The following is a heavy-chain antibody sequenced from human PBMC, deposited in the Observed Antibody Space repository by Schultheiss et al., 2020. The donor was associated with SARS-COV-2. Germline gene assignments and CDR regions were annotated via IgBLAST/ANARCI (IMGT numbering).Heavy chain of an antibody. CDR3: ARKGAGVDY. V-gene: IGHV3-11*06. Sequence: GESLKISCAASGFTFSDYYMSWIRQAPGKGLEWVSYISSSSSYTNYADSVKGRFTISRDNAKNSLYLQMNSLRAEGTAVYYCARKGAGVDYWGQGTLVTVSS. J-gene: IGHJ4*02. CDR2: ISSSSSYT. CDR1: GFTFSDYY. D-gene: IGHD1-26*01.